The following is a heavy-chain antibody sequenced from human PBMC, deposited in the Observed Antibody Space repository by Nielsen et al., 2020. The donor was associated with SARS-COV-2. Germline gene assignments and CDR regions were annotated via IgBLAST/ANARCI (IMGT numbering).Heavy chain of an antibody. Sequence: GGSLRLSCAASGFTFSSYGMSWVRQAPGKGLEWVSAISGSGDNTYYADSVKGRFTISRDNSKNTLYLQMNSLRVEDTAVYYCATNSSSWRGFDYWGRGTLVTVSS. CDR1: GFTFSSYG. CDR3: ATNSSSWRGFDY. V-gene: IGHV3-23*01. J-gene: IGHJ4*02. D-gene: IGHD6-13*01. CDR2: ISGSGDNT.